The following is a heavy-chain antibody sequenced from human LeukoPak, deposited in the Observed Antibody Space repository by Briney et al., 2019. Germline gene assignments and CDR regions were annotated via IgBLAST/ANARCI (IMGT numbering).Heavy chain of an antibody. CDR3: ARGSYLSSSSLPIDY. D-gene: IGHD6-6*01. CDR2: ISAYNGNT. V-gene: IGHV1-18*01. CDR1: GYTFTSYG. Sequence: ASVKVSCKASGYTFTSYGISWVRQAPGQGLEWMGWISAYNGNTNYAQKLQGRVTMTTDTSTSTAYMELRSLRSDDTAVYYCARGSYLSSSSLPIDYWGQGTLVTVSS. J-gene: IGHJ4*02.